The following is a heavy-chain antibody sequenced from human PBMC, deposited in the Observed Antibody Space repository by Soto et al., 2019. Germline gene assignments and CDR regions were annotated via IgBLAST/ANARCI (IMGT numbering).Heavy chain of an antibody. CDR3: AREMGYSYGYNDY. CDR1: GYTFTSCG. CDR2: SSAYNGNT. J-gene: IGHJ4*02. D-gene: IGHD5-18*01. Sequence: QVQLVQCGAEVKKPGASVTVSCKASGYTFTSCGISWVRQDPGQGLEWMGWSSAYNGNTNYAQKLQGRVTMTTDTSTSNAYMELSSLRSEDTAVYYCAREMGYSYGYNDYWGQGTLVTVSS. V-gene: IGHV1-18*01.